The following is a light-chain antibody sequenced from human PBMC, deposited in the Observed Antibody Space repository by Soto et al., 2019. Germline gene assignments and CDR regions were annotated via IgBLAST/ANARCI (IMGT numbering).Light chain of an antibody. Sequence: EILLTQSPGTLSLSPGERATLSCRASQSVSSSYLAWYQQKPGQAPRLLIYGASSRATGIPDRFSGSGSGTDFTLTISRLEPEDFAVYYCQHYGTSALFGPGTKVDIK. CDR1: QSVSSSY. V-gene: IGKV3-20*01. J-gene: IGKJ3*01. CDR2: GAS. CDR3: QHYGTSAL.